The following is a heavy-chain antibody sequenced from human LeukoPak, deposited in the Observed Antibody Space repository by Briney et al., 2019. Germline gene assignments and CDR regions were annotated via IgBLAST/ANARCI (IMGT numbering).Heavy chain of an antibody. D-gene: IGHD7-27*01. Sequence: PGGSLRLSCAASGFTYNNYAMSWVRQAPGKGLEWVSAISASGGGTYYSDSVKGRFTISRDNSKNTLYLQMNSLRAEDTAVYYCARDDNWGSDYWGQGTLVTVPS. J-gene: IGHJ4*02. CDR3: ARDDNWGSDY. CDR1: GFTYNNYA. V-gene: IGHV3-23*01. CDR2: ISASGGGT.